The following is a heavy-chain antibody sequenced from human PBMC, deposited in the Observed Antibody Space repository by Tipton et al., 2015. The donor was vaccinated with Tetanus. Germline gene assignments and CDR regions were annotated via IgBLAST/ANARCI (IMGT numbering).Heavy chain of an antibody. CDR1: GGLITTGGYS. CDR3: VRGRGLGAYSFGFEY. D-gene: IGHD5-18*01. Sequence: TLSLTCTVSGGLITTGGYSWGWIRQPPGQGLEWIGYIYQTDSTYYSPSLRSRLTISINRSKNQFSLKLTSVTAADTAVYYCVRGRGLGAYSFGFEYWDRGTHVSVSS. CDR2: IYQTDST. V-gene: IGHV4-30-2*01. J-gene: IGHJ4*02.